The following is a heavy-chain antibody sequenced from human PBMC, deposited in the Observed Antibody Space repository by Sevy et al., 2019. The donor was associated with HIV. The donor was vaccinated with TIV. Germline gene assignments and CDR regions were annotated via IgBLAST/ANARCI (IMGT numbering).Heavy chain of an antibody. CDR1: GFTFSNYA. CDR2: IRISGGNT. Sequence: GGSLRLSCAASGFTFSNYAMSWVRQVPGKGLEWVSSIRISGGNTYYANSVKGRFTISRDNSKNTLYLQMNSLRAEDTAVYYCAKEWTQLSDWYGELDYWGQGSLVTVSS. J-gene: IGHJ4*02. D-gene: IGHD6-19*01. V-gene: IGHV3-23*01. CDR3: AKEWTQLSDWYGELDY.